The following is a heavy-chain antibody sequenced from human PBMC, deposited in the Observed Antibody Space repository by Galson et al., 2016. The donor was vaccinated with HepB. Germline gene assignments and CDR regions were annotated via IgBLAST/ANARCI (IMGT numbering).Heavy chain of an antibody. CDR3: ARGRNSNVFRTGFLSYAMDV. CDR1: GDTFSTSA. Sequence: SVKVSCKASGDTFSTSAITWVRQAPGQGLEWMGGLNPVFGTPNYAQIFQGRVTITADASTSTAYMELRSLKSEDTAVYFCARGRNSNVFRTGFLSYAMDVWGQGTTVTVSS. J-gene: IGHJ6*02. CDR2: LNPVFGTP. V-gene: IGHV1-69*13. D-gene: IGHD3/OR15-3a*01.